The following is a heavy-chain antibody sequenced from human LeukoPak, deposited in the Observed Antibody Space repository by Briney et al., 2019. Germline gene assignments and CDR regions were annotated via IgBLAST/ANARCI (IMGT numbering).Heavy chain of an antibody. Sequence: GRSLRLSCAASGFDFSSYVMHWVRQAPGKGLEWVAVMSHDGSNEYYADSVKGRFTISRDNSKNTLSLQMSSLRAEDTAVYYCVRDISGEKSFDYWGQGTLVTVSS. J-gene: IGHJ4*02. D-gene: IGHD3-10*01. CDR3: VRDISGEKSFDY. CDR1: GFDFSSYV. V-gene: IGHV3-30*04. CDR2: MSHDGSNE.